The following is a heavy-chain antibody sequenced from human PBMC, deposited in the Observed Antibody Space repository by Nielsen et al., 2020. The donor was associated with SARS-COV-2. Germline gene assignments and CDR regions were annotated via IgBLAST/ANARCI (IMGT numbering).Heavy chain of an antibody. CDR3: AKDPYPYSSSPGY. Sequence: GESLKISCAASGFTFSSYAMHWVRQAPGKGLEWVAVISYDGSNKYYADSVKGRFTISRDNSKNSLYLQMNSLRAEDTALYYCAKDPYPYSSSPGYWGQGTLVTVSS. J-gene: IGHJ4*02. D-gene: IGHD6-13*01. CDR2: ISYDGSNK. CDR1: GFTFSSYA. V-gene: IGHV3-30-3*02.